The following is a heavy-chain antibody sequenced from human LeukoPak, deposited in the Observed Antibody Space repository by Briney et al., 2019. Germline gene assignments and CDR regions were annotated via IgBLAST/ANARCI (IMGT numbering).Heavy chain of an antibody. Sequence: ASVKVTCKASGYTFTSYAMHWVRQAPGQRLEWMGWINAGNCNTKYSQKFQGRVTITRDTSASTAHMELSSLRSEDTAVYYCARDRVDLHSSGWRRGWFDPWGQGTLVTVSS. CDR3: ARDRVDLHSSGWRRGWFDP. J-gene: IGHJ5*02. CDR1: GYTFTSYA. V-gene: IGHV1-3*01. D-gene: IGHD6-19*01. CDR2: INAGNCNT.